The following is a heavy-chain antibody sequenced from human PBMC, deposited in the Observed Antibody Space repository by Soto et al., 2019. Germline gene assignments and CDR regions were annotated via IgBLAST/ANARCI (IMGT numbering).Heavy chain of an antibody. V-gene: IGHV4-34*01. CDR1: GGSFSGSY. Sequence: QVQLQQWGAGLLKPSETLSLTCAVSGGSFSGSYWRWLRQPPGKGLAWIGEIHHSGSTNYNPSLKSRVTITVDTSKNQFSLKLSSGTAADTAVYYWARAAPRYCSGGSGYSGRDDWGQGTLVTVSS. CDR2: IHHSGST. J-gene: IGHJ1*01. D-gene: IGHD2-15*01. CDR3: ARAAPRYCSGGSGYSGRDD.